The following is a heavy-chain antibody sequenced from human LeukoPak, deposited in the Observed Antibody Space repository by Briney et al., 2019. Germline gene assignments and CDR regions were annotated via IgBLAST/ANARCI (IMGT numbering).Heavy chain of an antibody. D-gene: IGHD2-2*01. V-gene: IGHV3-48*01. Sequence: GGSLRLSCAASGFTFGIYAMNWVRQAPGKGLEWVSYIGPSDGNIYYADSVKGRFTISRDNAQDSLYLQMNSLRAEDTAVYYCARDGLYCSSTSCYLYYYYMDVWGKGTTVTVSS. CDR2: IGPSDGNI. CDR1: GFTFGIYA. CDR3: ARDGLYCSSTSCYLYYYYMDV. J-gene: IGHJ6*03.